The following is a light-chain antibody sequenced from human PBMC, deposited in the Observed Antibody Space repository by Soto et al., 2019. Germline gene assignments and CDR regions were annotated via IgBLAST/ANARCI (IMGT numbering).Light chain of an antibody. V-gene: IGKV3-20*01. Sequence: EIVLTQSPGTLSLSPGERATLSCRASQSVSTNYLAWYQRKPGQAPRLLIYGASSRATGIPDRFSGSGSVKDSTLPITRLQPEDFAVYYCQQYGSSPPTFGQGTKVEIK. CDR1: QSVSTNY. CDR2: GAS. CDR3: QQYGSSPPT. J-gene: IGKJ1*01.